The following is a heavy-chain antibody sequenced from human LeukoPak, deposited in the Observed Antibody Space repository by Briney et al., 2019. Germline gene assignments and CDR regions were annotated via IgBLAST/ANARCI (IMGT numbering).Heavy chain of an antibody. J-gene: IGHJ5*02. CDR1: GGSISGYY. D-gene: IGHD1-1*01. Sequence: SETLSLTCTVSGGSISGYYWSWIRQPPGKRLEWIGYIYYSGSTNYNPSLKSRVTISVDTSKNQFSLKLSSVTAADTAVYYCAREGTAGTNLNWFDPWGQGTLVTVSS. CDR2: IYYSGST. CDR3: AREGTAGTNLNWFDP. V-gene: IGHV4-59*01.